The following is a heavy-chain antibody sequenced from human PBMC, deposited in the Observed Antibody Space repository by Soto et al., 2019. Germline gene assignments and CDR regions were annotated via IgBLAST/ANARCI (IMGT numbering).Heavy chain of an antibody. V-gene: IGHV3-30*18. J-gene: IGHJ4*02. D-gene: IGHD2-2*01. CDR1: GFTFSSYG. Sequence: QVQLVESGGGVVQPGRSLRLSCAASGFTFSSYGMHWVRQAPGKGLEWVAVISYDGSNKYYADSVKSRFTISRDNSKNTLYLQMNSLRAEDTAVYYCANAPAIVLVPAALGGDYWGQGTLVTVSS. CDR2: ISYDGSNK. CDR3: ANAPAIVLVPAALGGDY.